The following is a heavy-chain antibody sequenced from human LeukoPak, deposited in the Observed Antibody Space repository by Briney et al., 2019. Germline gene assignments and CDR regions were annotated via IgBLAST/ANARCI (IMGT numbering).Heavy chain of an antibody. CDR2: IYYSGST. V-gene: IGHV4-59*01. Sequence: PSETLSLTCTVSGGSISSYYWSWIRQPPGKGLEWIGYIYYSGSTNYNPSLKSRVTMSVDTSKNQFSLKLSSVTAEDTAVYYCARYQTPIAAAGSRYAFDIWGQGTMVTVSS. CDR1: GGSISSYY. CDR3: ARYQTPIAAAGSRYAFDI. J-gene: IGHJ3*02. D-gene: IGHD6-13*01.